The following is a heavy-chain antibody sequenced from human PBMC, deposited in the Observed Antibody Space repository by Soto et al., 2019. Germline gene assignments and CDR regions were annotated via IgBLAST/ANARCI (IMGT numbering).Heavy chain of an antibody. J-gene: IGHJ6*03. V-gene: IGHV4-59*01. CDR2: IYYSGST. Sequence: SETLSLTCTVSGGSISSYYWSWIRQPPGKGLEWIGYIYYSGSTNYNPSLKSRVTISVDTSKNQFSLKLSSVTAADTAVYYCVRVDYDVVYYYATDPSALGRYYHYLDLWGKGTMVTVSS. D-gene: IGHD3-10*01. CDR3: VRVDYDVVYYYATDPSALGRYYHYLDL. CDR1: GGSISSYY.